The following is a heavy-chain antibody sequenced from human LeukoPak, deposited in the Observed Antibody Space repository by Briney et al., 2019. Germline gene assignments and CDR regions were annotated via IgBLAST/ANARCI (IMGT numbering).Heavy chain of an antibody. J-gene: IGHJ6*04. CDR2: INPNSGGT. CDR3: ARGIAVAGGYYYYGMDV. Sequence: ASVKVSCMASGYTFTGYYMHWVRQAPGQGLEWMGWINPNSGGTNYAQKFQGWVTMTRDTSISTAYMELSRLRSDDTAVYYCARGIAVAGGYYYYGMDVWGKGTTVTVSS. D-gene: IGHD6-19*01. V-gene: IGHV1-2*04. CDR1: GYTFTGYY.